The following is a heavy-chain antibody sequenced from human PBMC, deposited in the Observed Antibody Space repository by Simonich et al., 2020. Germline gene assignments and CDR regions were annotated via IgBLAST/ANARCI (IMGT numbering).Heavy chain of an antibody. D-gene: IGHD1-7*01. CDR3: AKRSGVSITGTFDY. Sequence: EVQLLESGGGLVQPGGSLRLSCAASGFPFSSYAMSWVRQAPGKGLEGVSAISGRGGSTYYADSVKGRFTISRDNSKNTLYLQMNSLRAEDTAVYYCAKRSGVSITGTFDYWGQGTLVTVSS. V-gene: IGHV3-23*01. J-gene: IGHJ4*02. CDR1: GFPFSSYA. CDR2: ISGRGGST.